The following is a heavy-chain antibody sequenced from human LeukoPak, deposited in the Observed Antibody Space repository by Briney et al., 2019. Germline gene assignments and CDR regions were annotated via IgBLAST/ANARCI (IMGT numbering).Heavy chain of an antibody. J-gene: IGHJ3*02. CDR3: AKDRSSWLGIDAFDI. CDR2: IWYDGSNK. CDR1: GVTFSSYG. Sequence: GGSLTLSCAASGVTFSSYGMHWVRQAPGKGLEWVAVIWYDGSNKYYADSVKGGFTISRDNSTNTLYLQMNSLRVEDTAVYYCAKDRSSWLGIDAFDIWGQGTMVTVSS. V-gene: IGHV3-33*06. D-gene: IGHD6-13*01.